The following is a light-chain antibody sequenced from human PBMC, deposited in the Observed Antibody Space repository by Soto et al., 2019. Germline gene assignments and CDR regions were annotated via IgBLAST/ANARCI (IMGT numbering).Light chain of an antibody. J-gene: IGKJ2*01. CDR3: EEYNSWYT. CDR1: QSASSN. V-gene: IGKV3D-15*01. CDR2: EAS. Sequence: EIVMTQSPATLSVSTGETATLSCRASQSASSNLDWYPKKPGRPPRVLLYEASTRATGIPATLSGSGSGTDFTLTISSLQSEDFAVYYWEEYNSWYTFGQGTKLEI.